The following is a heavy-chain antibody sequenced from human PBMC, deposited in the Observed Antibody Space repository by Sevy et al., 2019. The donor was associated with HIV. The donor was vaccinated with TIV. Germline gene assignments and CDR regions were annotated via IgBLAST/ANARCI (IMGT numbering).Heavy chain of an antibody. CDR3: ARLPPLELKYYYYYGMDV. J-gene: IGHJ6*02. CDR2: ISSSGSTI. CDR1: GFTFSSYE. Sequence: GGSLRLSCAASGFTFSSYEMNWVRQAPGKGLEWVSYISSSGSTIYYADSVKGRFTISRDNAKNSLYLQMNSLRAGDTAVYYCARLPPLELKYYYYYGMDVWGQGTTVTVSS. V-gene: IGHV3-48*03. D-gene: IGHD1-7*01.